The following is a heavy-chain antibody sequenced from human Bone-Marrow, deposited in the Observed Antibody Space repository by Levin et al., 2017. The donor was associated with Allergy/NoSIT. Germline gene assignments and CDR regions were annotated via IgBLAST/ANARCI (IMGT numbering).Heavy chain of an antibody. CDR1: GFTFGDYA. Sequence: GESLKISCTASGFTFGDYAMSWFRQAPGKGLEWVGFIRSKAYGGTTEYAASVKGRFTISRDDSKSIAYLQMNSLKTEDTAVYYCTRAARIAARPTTGGFDYWGQGTLVTVSS. J-gene: IGHJ4*02. D-gene: IGHD6-6*01. V-gene: IGHV3-49*03. CDR2: IRSKAYGGTT. CDR3: TRAARIAARPTTGGFDY.